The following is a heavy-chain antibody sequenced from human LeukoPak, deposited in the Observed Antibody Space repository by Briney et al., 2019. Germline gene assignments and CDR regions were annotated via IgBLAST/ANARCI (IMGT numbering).Heavy chain of an antibody. CDR3: ARFTRSASYEVY. J-gene: IGHJ4*02. V-gene: IGHV3-7*01. CDR1: GFTFRTEW. Sequence: PGGSLRLSCEASGFTFRTEWMSWVRLTPERGLEGVANIKADGSQKDYVDSMKGRFTVSRDNAKNSVYLEMKSLRVEDTAIYYCARFTRSASYEVYWGQGTLVTVSS. CDR2: IKADGSQK. D-gene: IGHD3-10*01.